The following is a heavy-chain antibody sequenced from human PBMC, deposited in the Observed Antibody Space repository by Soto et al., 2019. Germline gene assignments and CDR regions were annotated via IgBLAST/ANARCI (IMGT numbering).Heavy chain of an antibody. J-gene: IGHJ4*01. CDR2: IKSTIDGGTT. CDR3: TTDSYSTIIIVRFDY. D-gene: IGHD3-22*01. V-gene: IGHV3-15*07. Sequence: EVQVVEAGGGLVKPGGSLRLSCAASGFPFPNAWMNWVRQAPGKGLEWVGRIKSTIDGGTTDYAEPVKGRFAISRDDSNNMVYLQMNSLKIEDTAVYYCTTDSYSTIIIVRFDYWGHGTLVTVSS. CDR1: GFPFPNAW.